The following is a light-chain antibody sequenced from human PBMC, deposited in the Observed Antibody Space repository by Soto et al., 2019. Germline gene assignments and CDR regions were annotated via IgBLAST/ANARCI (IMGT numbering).Light chain of an antibody. Sequence: QSVLTQPPSVSGAPGQRVTISCTGSSSNIGAGYDVHWYQQFPGTTPKFLIYGNTNRPSGVPDRFSASKSGTSASLDITGLKAEDEAEYCCQSYDSSLTVVFGGGTQLTVL. CDR2: GNT. CDR3: QSYDSSLTVV. J-gene: IGLJ2*01. V-gene: IGLV1-40*01. CDR1: SSNIGAGYD.